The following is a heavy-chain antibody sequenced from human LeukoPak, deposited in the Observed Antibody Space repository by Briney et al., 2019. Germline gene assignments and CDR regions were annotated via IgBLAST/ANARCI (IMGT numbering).Heavy chain of an antibody. D-gene: IGHD2-2*01. CDR2: ISGSGHST. CDR1: GFTFISYG. Sequence: GGSLRLSCAASGFTFISYGMSWVRQAPGKGLEWVSSISGSGHSTSSADSVEGRFTISRDNSKNTLSLQMNSLRAEDTAVYYCAKGHCNTISCYSDYWRRGTLVTVSS. J-gene: IGHJ4*02. CDR3: AKGHCNTISCYSDY. V-gene: IGHV3-23*01.